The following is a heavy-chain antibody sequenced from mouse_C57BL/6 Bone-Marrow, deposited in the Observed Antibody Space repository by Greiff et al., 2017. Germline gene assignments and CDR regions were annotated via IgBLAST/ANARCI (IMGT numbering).Heavy chain of an antibody. V-gene: IGHV1-9*01. J-gene: IGHJ2*01. CDR1: GYTFTGYW. CDR3: ARDY. CDR2: ILPGSGST. Sequence: VQRVESGAELMKPGASVTLSCKATGYTFTGYWIEWVKQRPGHGLEWIGEILPGSGSTNYNGKFKGKGTFTADTCSHTAYMQLSSLTTEDAAIYYCARDYWGQGTTLTVSS.